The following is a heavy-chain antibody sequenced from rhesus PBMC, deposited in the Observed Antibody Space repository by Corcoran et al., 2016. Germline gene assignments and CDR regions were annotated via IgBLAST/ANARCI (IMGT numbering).Heavy chain of an antibody. Sequence: QVQLQESGPGLVKPSETLSLTCAVSGYSISSGYGWSWIRQPPGKGLVWIGYIGGRSGSTNYNPSLKSRVTISKDTSKRQFSLKLSSVTAADTAVYYCARGGVVATAYFDYWGQGVLVTVSS. CDR3: ARGGVVATAYFDY. D-gene: IGHD2-21*01. CDR2: IGGRSGST. V-gene: IGHV4-127*01. CDR1: GYSISSGYG. J-gene: IGHJ4*01.